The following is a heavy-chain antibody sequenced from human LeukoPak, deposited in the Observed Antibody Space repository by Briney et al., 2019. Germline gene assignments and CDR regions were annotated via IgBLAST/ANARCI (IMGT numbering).Heavy chain of an antibody. D-gene: IGHD6-13*01. CDR2: IYYSGST. Sequence: SETLSLTCTVSGGSISSSSYYRSWIRQPPGKGLEWIGYIYYSGSTNYNPSLKSRVTISVDTSKNQFSLKLSSVTAADTAVYYCATGIAAAGTGTDYWGQGTLVTVSS. CDR1: GGSISSSSYY. CDR3: ATGIAAAGTGTDY. J-gene: IGHJ4*02. V-gene: IGHV4-61*01.